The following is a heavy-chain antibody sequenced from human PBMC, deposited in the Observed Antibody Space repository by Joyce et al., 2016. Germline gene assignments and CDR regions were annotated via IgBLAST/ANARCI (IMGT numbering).Heavy chain of an antibody. CDR3: ARGKAFDV. Sequence: EVQLVESGGGLVKPGGSLRLSCAASGFTFSGNSMCWLGQAPGGGLEWVVNIKQDGRSVYYRDSGKGRLTISRDNARSLVHLQMVSLRFEDTALYYCARGKAFDVWGQGTMVTVSS. CDR2: IKQDGRSV. J-gene: IGHJ3*01. CDR1: GFTFSGNS. V-gene: IGHV3-7*01.